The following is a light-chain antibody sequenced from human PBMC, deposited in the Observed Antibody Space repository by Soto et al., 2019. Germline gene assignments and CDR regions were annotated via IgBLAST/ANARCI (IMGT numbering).Light chain of an antibody. CDR3: SSYAGSNIHYV. CDR1: SSDVGGYDY. V-gene: IGLV2-8*01. CDR2: EVT. J-gene: IGLJ1*01. Sequence: QSALTQPPSASGSPGQSVTISCIGTSSDVGGYDYVSWYQQHPDKAPKLMIFEVTMRPSGVPDRFSGSKSGNTASLTVSGLQAEDEADYYCSSYAGSNIHYVFGTGTKVTVL.